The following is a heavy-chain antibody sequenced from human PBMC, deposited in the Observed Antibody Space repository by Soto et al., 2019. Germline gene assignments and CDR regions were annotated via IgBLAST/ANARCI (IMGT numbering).Heavy chain of an antibody. V-gene: IGHV1-58*01. CDR3: AADRRALSAFRAFDI. Sequence: QMQLVQSGPEVKKPGTSVKVSCKTSGFTFTSSAVQWVRQARGQRLEWIGWIVVGGGNTQRFQERVTITRDVSTRSVYMELSSLRSDDTAVYYCAADRRALSAFRAFDIWGQGTMVTVSS. J-gene: IGHJ3*02. CDR2: IVVGGGNT. CDR1: GFTFTSSA. D-gene: IGHD3-16*02.